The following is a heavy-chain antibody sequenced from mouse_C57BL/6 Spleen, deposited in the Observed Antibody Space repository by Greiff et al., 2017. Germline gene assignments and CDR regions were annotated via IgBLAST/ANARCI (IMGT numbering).Heavy chain of an antibody. Sequence: QVQLKQSGAELAKPGASVKLSCKASGYTFTSYWMHWVNQRPGQGLEWIGYINPSRGYTKYNQKFQDKATLTAYKSSSTAYMQLSSLTYEDSAVYYCARSYYGSSYGWFAYWGQGTLVTVSA. CDR3: ARSYYGSSYGWFAY. J-gene: IGHJ3*01. V-gene: IGHV1-7*01. D-gene: IGHD1-1*01. CDR1: GYTFTSYW. CDR2: INPSRGYT.